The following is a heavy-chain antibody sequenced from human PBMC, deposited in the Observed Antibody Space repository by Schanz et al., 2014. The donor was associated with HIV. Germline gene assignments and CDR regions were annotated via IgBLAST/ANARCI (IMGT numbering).Heavy chain of an antibody. Sequence: VQLLESGGGVVQPGRSLRLSCAASGFTFNSYGMHWVRQAPGKGLEWVSVISYDGRNKKFANSVKGRFTISRDNSKNTVYLQAKSLRPEDTAVYYCAKDRNQYDSRYIGKGNYYYYYGMDVWGQGTTVTVSS. CDR1: GFTFNSYG. CDR3: AKDRNQYDSRYIGKGNYYYYYGMDV. J-gene: IGHJ6*02. D-gene: IGHD3-22*01. V-gene: IGHV3-30*18. CDR2: ISYDGRNK.